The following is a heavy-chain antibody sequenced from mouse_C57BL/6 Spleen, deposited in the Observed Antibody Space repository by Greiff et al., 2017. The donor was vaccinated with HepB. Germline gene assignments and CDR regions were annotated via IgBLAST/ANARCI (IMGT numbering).Heavy chain of an antibody. CDR2: INPNNGGT. V-gene: IGHV1-26*01. J-gene: IGHJ4*01. CDR1: GYTFTDYY. Sequence: EVQLQQSGPELVKPGASVKLSCKASGYTFTDYYMNWVKQSHGKSLEWIGDINPNNGGTSYNQKFKGKATLTVDKSSSTAYMELRSLTSEDSAVYYCARDWDVRHAMDYWGQGTSVTVSS. CDR3: ARDWDVRHAMDY. D-gene: IGHD4-1*01.